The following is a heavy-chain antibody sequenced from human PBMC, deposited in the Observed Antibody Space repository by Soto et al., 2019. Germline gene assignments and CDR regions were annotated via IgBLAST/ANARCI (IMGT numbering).Heavy chain of an antibody. CDR2: ISYDESNK. D-gene: IGHD2-2*01. Sequence: QVQLVESGGGVVQPGRSLRLSCAASGFTFSSYAMHWVRQAPGKGLEWVAVISYDESNKYYADSVKGRFTISRDNFKNTLYLQMNSLRAEDTGLYYCARDLRQGCISTSCYANYYYGMDVWGQGTTVTVSS. CDR1: GFTFSSYA. J-gene: IGHJ6*02. V-gene: IGHV3-30-3*01. CDR3: ARDLRQGCISTSCYANYYYGMDV.